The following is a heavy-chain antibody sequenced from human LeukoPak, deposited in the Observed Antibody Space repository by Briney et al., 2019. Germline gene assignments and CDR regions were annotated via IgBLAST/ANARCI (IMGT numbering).Heavy chain of an antibody. CDR3: TRDDGAGPHY. CDR2: IKIDGTEK. CDR1: GFSFSSYW. V-gene: IGHV3-7*01. J-gene: IGHJ4*02. D-gene: IGHD3-10*01. Sequence: GGSLRLSCAVSGFSFSSYWMSWVRQAPGRGLEWVANIKIDGTEKYYVDSVKGRFTISRDNARNSLYLLMNSLRVGDTALYYCTRDDGAGPHYWGQGTLVAVST.